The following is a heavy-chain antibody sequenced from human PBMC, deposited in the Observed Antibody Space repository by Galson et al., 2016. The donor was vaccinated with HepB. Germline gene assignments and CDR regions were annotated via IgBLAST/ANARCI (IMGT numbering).Heavy chain of an antibody. V-gene: IGHV3-48*02. D-gene: IGHD3-3*01. CDR1: GFTFSSYA. CDR2: IYISGGGI. J-gene: IGHJ6*02. CDR3: VTDFWPTEVG. Sequence: SLRLSCAASGFTFSSYAMNWVRQAPGKGLEWISYIYISGGGINYSDSGKGRFTISRDNAKNSLYLQMNSLRDEDTAVYYCVTDFWPTEVGWGQGTTVIVSS.